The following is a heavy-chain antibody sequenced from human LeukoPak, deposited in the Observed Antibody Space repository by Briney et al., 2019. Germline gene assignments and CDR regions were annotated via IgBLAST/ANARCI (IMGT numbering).Heavy chain of an antibody. D-gene: IGHD3-3*01. CDR3: ARTELRFLEWLEGAFDI. CDR1: GYTFTGYY. CDR2: INPNSGGT. Sequence: ASVKVSCKASGYTFTGYYMHWVRQAPGQGLEWMGWINPNSGGTNYAQKFQGRVTMTRDTSISTAYMELSRLRSDDTAVYYCARTELRFLEWLEGAFDIWGQGTMVTVSS. J-gene: IGHJ3*02. V-gene: IGHV1-2*02.